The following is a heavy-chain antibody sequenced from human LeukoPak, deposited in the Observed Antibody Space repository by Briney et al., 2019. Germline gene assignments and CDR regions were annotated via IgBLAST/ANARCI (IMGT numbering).Heavy chain of an antibody. J-gene: IGHJ4*02. V-gene: IGHV3-33*01. CDR1: GFTFSSYG. CDR2: IWYDGSNK. CDR3: ARDSDFRGEFEAEKGDY. Sequence: GGSLRLSCAASGFTFSSYGMHWVRQAPGKGLEWVAVIWYDGSNKYYADSVKRRFTISRDNSKNTLYLQMNSLRAEDTAVYYCARDSDFRGEFEAEKGDYWGQGTLVTVSS. D-gene: IGHD3-16*01.